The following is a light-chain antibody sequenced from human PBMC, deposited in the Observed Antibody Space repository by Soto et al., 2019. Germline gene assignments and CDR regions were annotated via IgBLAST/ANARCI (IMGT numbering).Light chain of an antibody. CDR1: QSVSSY. CDR3: QQRSGWPPSLT. V-gene: IGKV3-11*01. Sequence: EVVFTQSPATLSLSPGETATLSCRASQSVSSYLAWYQQKPGQAPRLLIYDASKTATGIPARFSGSGSGTDFTLTISSLEPEDFAVYYCQQRSGWPPSLTFGGGTKVEIK. CDR2: DAS. J-gene: IGKJ4*01.